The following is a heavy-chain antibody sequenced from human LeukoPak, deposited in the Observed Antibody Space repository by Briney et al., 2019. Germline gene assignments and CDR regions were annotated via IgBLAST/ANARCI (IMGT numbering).Heavy chain of an antibody. CDR3: AREPMMYYYDSSGSLDY. CDR1: GYTFTSYA. Sequence: ASVKVSCKASGYTFTSYAMNWVRQAPGQGLEWMGWINTNTGNPTYAQGFTGRFVFSLDTSVSTAYLQISSLKAEDTAVYYCAREPMMYYYDSSGSLDYWGQGTLVTASS. CDR2: INTNTGNP. V-gene: IGHV7-4-1*02. J-gene: IGHJ4*02. D-gene: IGHD3-22*01.